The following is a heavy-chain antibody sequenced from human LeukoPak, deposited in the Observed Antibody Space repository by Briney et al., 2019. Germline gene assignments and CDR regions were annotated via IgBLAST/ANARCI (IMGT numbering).Heavy chain of an antibody. Sequence: ASVKVSCKASGGTLSSYAISWVRQAPGQGLEWMGGIIPIFGTANYAQKFQGRVTITTDESTSTAYMELSSLRSEDTAVYYCAKDRASSSWSRDAFDIWGQGTVVTVSS. CDR3: AKDRASSSWSRDAFDI. J-gene: IGHJ3*02. V-gene: IGHV1-69*05. CDR2: IIPIFGTA. CDR1: GGTLSSYA. D-gene: IGHD6-13*01.